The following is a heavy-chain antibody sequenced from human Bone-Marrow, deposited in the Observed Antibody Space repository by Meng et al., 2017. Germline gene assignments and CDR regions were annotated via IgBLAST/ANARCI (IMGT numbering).Heavy chain of an antibody. CDR2: IVSDGGIT. D-gene: IGHD3-3*01. Sequence: GESLKISCGASGFNFGDYQMHWVRQSPGKVLEWISRIVSDGGITNYADSVKGRFTISRDNAKNTLYLQMNSLGADDTAVYYCARDLGWVLFDYWGQGALVTVSS. CDR1: GFNFGDYQ. J-gene: IGHJ4*02. CDR3: ARDLGWVLFDY. V-gene: IGHV3-74*01.